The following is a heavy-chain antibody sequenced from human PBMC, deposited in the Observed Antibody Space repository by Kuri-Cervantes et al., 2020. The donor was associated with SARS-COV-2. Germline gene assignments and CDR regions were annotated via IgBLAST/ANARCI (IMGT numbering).Heavy chain of an antibody. V-gene: IGHV3-48*01. D-gene: IGHD3-3*01. Sequence: GESLKISCAASGFTFSSYSMNWVRQAPGKGLEWVSYISISSSTIYYADSVKGRFTISRDNAKNSLYLQMNSLRAEDTAVYYCAREVTIFGAVSRGFDPWGQGTLVTVSS. CDR1: GFTFSSYS. CDR2: ISISSSTI. J-gene: IGHJ5*02. CDR3: AREVTIFGAVSRGFDP.